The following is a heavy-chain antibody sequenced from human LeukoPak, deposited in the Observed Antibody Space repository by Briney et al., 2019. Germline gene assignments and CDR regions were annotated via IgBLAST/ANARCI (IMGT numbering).Heavy chain of an antibody. CDR3: ARDGSCFDF. V-gene: IGHV3-7*01. D-gene: IGHD6-19*01. CDR1: GFTFSQYW. CDR2: IKGDGSKI. Sequence: GGSLRLSCGASGFTFSQYWMTWVRQAPGRGPEWVANIKGDGSKIYYVDSVKGRFTISRDNDKNSLYLQMNNLRVEDTAVYHCARDGSCFDFWGQGALVTVSS. J-gene: IGHJ4*02.